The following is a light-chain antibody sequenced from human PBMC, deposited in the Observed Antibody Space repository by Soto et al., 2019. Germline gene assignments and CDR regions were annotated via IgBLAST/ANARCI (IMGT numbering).Light chain of an antibody. CDR3: QQYHGYSLT. V-gene: IGKV1-5*01. J-gene: IGKJ1*01. CDR1: QTISFS. CDR2: DAS. Sequence: DIPMTQSPSTLSASVGDTVTITCRASQTISFSLAWYQQKPGKAPKLLIYDASTLPSGVPSRFSGSESGTEFTLTISGLQADEFATYYCQQYHGYSLTFGQGTKVDIK.